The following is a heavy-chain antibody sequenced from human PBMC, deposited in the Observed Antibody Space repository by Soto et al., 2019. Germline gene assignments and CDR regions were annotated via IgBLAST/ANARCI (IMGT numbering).Heavy chain of an antibody. CDR3: AIVPTYYYDSSGYYFDY. CDR1: GGTFSGYA. J-gene: IGHJ4*02. D-gene: IGHD3-22*01. Sequence: SVKVSCKASGGTFSGYAISWVRQAHGQGLEWMGGIIPIFGTANYAQKFQGRVTITADESTSTAYMELSSLRSEDTAVYYCAIVPTYYYDSSGYYFDYWGQGTLVTVSS. V-gene: IGHV1-69*13. CDR2: IIPIFGTA.